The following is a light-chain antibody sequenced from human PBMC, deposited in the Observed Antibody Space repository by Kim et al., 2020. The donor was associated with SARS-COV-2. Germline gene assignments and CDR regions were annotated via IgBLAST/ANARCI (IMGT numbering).Light chain of an antibody. Sequence: DIRMTQSPPSLSASMGDRITISCRASQRIGNYLNWYQQKPGQAPKLLIYSASSLQSGVSSRFRGSGSGTDFTLTVTNLEVEDFATYYCQQTYVSPLTFGPGTKVEIK. V-gene: IGKV1-39*01. J-gene: IGKJ3*01. CDR2: SAS. CDR3: QQTYVSPLT. CDR1: QRIGNY.